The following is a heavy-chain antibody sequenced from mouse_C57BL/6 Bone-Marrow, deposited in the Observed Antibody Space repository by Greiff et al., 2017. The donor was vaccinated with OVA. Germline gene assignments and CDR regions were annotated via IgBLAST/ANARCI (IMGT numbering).Heavy chain of an antibody. J-gene: IGHJ4*01. CDR2: ISYDGSN. D-gene: IGHD2-3*01. Sequence: EVKLQESGPGLVKPSQSLSLTCSVTGYSITSGYYWNWIRQFPGNKLEWMGYISYDGSNNYNPSLKNRISITRDTSKNQFFLKLNSVTTEDTATYYCARSGLLDAMDYWGQGTSVTVSS. CDR1: GYSITSGYY. CDR3: ARSGLLDAMDY. V-gene: IGHV3-6*01.